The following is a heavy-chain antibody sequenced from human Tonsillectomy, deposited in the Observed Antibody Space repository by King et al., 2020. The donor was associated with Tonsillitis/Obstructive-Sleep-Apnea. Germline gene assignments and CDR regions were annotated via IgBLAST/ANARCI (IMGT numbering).Heavy chain of an antibody. CDR1: GFTYSSYT. V-gene: IGHV3-21*01. D-gene: IGHD4-17*01. J-gene: IGHJ2*01. CDR2: ISSSSSSI. CDR3: ARGKTSYDYGVNWYFDL. Sequence: VQLVESGGGLVKPGGSLRLSCAASGFTYSSYTINWVRQAPGKGLEWVSSISSSSSSIYYADSVKGRFTISRDNAKNSLYLQMNSLRAEDTSVYYCARGKTSYDYGVNWYFDLWGRGTLVTVSS.